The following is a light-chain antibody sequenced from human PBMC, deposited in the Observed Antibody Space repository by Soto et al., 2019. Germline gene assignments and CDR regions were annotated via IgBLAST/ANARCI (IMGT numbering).Light chain of an antibody. V-gene: IGLV2-14*03. CDR2: AVS. Sequence: QQFPGKSPKLIIYAVSDRPSGVSDRFSGSKSGISASLTISGLQTEDEADYYCISYTDRQSYLFGTGTKVTVL. J-gene: IGLJ1*01. CDR3: ISYTDRQSYL.